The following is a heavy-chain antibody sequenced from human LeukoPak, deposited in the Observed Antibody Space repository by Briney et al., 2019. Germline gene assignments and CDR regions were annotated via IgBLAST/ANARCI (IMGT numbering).Heavy chain of an antibody. V-gene: IGHV3-48*03. D-gene: IGHD3-10*01. Sequence: GGSLRLSCAASGFTFSSYEMNWVRQAPGKGLEWVSYISSSGSTMYFADSVKGRFTISRDKAKNSLYLQMNTLRAEDTAVYYCARRGPMGFYYGAGSSYFDYWGQGTVVTVSS. J-gene: IGHJ4*02. CDR1: GFTFSSYE. CDR3: ARRGPMGFYYGAGSSYFDY. CDR2: ISSSGSTM.